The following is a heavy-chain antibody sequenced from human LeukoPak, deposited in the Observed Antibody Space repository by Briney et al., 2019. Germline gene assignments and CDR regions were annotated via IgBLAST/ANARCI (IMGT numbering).Heavy chain of an antibody. D-gene: IGHD3-10*01. V-gene: IGHV3-66*01. J-gene: IGHJ4*02. CDR3: ARDWETYYYGSGPCY. CDR2: IYSGGST. Sequence: GGSLRLSCAASEFSVGSNYMTWVRQAPGKGLEWVSLIYSGGSTYYADSVKGRFTISRDNSKNTLYLQMNSLRAEDRAVYYCARDWETYYYGSGPCYWGQGTLVTVSS. CDR1: EFSVGSNY.